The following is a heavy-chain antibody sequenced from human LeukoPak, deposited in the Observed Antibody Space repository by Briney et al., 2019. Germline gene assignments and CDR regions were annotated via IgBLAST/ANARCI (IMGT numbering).Heavy chain of an antibody. CDR1: GFTFSSYW. D-gene: IGHD3-9*01. CDR2: ISGSGGST. CDR3: AKDAYYDILTGSTLFDY. Sequence: PGGSLRLSCAASGFTFSSYWMSWVRQAPGKGLEWVSAISGSGGSTYYADSVKGRFTISRDNSKNTLYLQMNSLRAEDTAVYYCAKDAYYDILTGSTLFDYWGQGTLVTVSS. J-gene: IGHJ4*02. V-gene: IGHV3-23*01.